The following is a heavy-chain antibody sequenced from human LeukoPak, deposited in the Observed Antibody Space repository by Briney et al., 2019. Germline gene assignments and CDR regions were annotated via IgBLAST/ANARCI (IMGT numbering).Heavy chain of an antibody. D-gene: IGHD5-12*01. CDR1: GFTFSDYY. J-gene: IGHJ4*02. V-gene: IGHV3-11*04. CDR3: ARDIIDSGYDLEELPLISDY. CDR2: ISSSVSSM. Sequence: PGGSLRLSCAASGFTFSDYYMSWIRQAPGKGLEWVSYISSSVSSMWYADSVKGRFTISRDNAKNSLYLQMNSLRAEDTAVYYCARDIIDSGYDLEELPLISDYWGQGTLVTVSS.